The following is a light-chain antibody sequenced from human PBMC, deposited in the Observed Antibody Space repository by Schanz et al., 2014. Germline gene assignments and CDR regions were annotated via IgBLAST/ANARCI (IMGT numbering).Light chain of an antibody. J-gene: IGKJ2*01. CDR3: QQYSDWPGYT. CDR1: QSVNSN. CDR2: RAS. V-gene: IGKV3-15*01. Sequence: EIVLTQSPGTLSLSPGEGATLSCRASQSVNSNWLAWYQQKPGQTPRLLIWRASTRATGIPARFSGSGSGTEFTLTISRLQSEDFAVYYCQQYSDWPGYTFGQGTKLEIK.